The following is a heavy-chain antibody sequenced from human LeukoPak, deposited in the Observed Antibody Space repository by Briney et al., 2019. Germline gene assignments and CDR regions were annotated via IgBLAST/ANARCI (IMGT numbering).Heavy chain of an antibody. J-gene: IGHJ5*02. D-gene: IGHD2-15*01. CDR3: ARDSPRGYCSGGSCYAWFDP. Sequence: PGGSLRLSCAASGFTFSSYSMNWVRQAPGKGLEWVSSISSSSSYIYYADSVKGRFTTSRDNAKNSLYLQMNSLRAEDTAVYYCARDSPRGYCSGGSCYAWFDPWGQGTLVTVSS. CDR2: ISSSSSYI. V-gene: IGHV3-21*01. CDR1: GFTFSSYS.